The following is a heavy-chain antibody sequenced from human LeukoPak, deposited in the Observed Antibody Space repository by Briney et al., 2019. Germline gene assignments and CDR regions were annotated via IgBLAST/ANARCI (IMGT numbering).Heavy chain of an antibody. Sequence: GGSLRLSCAASGFTFNTYSMTWVRQAPGKGLEWVSSISWTSDYIYYTDSVKGRFTISRDNAKNSLYLRMNSLRAEDTAVYYCARVVVISPYGLDVWGQGTTVTVSS. CDR1: GFTFNTYS. V-gene: IGHV3-21*01. CDR2: ISWTSDYI. J-gene: IGHJ6*02. D-gene: IGHD3-16*02. CDR3: ARVVVISPYGLDV.